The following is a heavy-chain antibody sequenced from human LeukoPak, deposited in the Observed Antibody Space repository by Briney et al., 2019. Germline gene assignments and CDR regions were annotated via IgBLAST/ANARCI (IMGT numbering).Heavy chain of an antibody. Sequence: GGSLRLSCAASGFTFTSYAMSWVRQAPGKGLEWVSTISGSGGATYYADSVKGRFTISRDNSKNTLYLQMNSLRAEDTAVYYCAKEAVLRYFDWLFGHWGQGTLVTVSS. V-gene: IGHV3-23*01. D-gene: IGHD3-9*01. CDR1: GFTFTSYA. CDR3: AKEAVLRYFDWLFGH. J-gene: IGHJ4*02. CDR2: ISGSGGAT.